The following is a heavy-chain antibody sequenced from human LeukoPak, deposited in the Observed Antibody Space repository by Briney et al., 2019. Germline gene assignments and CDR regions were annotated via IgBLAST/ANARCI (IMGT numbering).Heavy chain of an antibody. CDR3: AREGGVLRYFDWHPGAHGFDY. D-gene: IGHD3-9*01. CDR1: GGSISSSSYY. Sequence: PSETLSLTCTVSGGSISSSSYYWGWIRQPPGKGLEWIGSIYYSGSTYYNPSLKSRVTISVDTSKNQFSLKLSSVTAADTAVYYCAREGGVLRYFDWHPGAHGFDYWGQGTLVTVSS. V-gene: IGHV4-39*07. CDR2: IYYSGST. J-gene: IGHJ4*02.